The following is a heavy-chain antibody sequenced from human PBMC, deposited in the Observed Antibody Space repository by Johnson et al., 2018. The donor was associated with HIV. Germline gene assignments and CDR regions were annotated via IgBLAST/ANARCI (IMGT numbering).Heavy chain of an antibody. CDR1: GFTVSSNY. Sequence: VQLVESGGGLIQPGGSLRLSCAASGFTVSSNYMSWVRQAPGKGLEWVSVIYSGGSTYYADSVKGRFTISRDNSKNTLYRQMNSRRAEDTAVYYCAKDSEVSCYQPDAFDIWRQVTLVTVSS. CDR2: IYSGGST. D-gene: IGHD3-10*01. V-gene: IGHV3-53*01. CDR3: AKDSEVSCYQPDAFDI. J-gene: IGHJ3*02.